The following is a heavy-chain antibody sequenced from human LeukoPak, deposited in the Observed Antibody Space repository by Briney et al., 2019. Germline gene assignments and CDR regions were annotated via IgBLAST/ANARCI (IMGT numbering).Heavy chain of an antibody. D-gene: IGHD1-14*01. J-gene: IGHJ3*02. CDR1: GFTFSSYA. CDR2: GHYSGST. CDR3: ARWGEQTTLRAHAFDM. V-gene: IGHV4-59*01. Sequence: GSLRLSCAASGFTFSSYAMSWVRQAPGKGLEWIGFGHYSGSTFYNPSLKSRVTISVDTSKNQFSLKLTSVTAADTAVYYCARWGEQTTLRAHAFDMWGQGTMVTVSS.